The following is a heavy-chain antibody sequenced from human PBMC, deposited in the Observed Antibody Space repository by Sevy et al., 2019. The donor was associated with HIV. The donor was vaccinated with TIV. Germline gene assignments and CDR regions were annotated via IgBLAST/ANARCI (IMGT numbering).Heavy chain of an antibody. V-gene: IGHV3-23*01. CDR3: AKSEWLASGASDY. Sequence: GGSLRLSCAASGFTFSSYAMSWVRQAPGKGLEWVSAISGSGGSTYYPDSVKGRFTISRDNSKNTLYLQMNSLRAEDTAVYYCAKSEWLASGASDYWGQGTLVTVSS. J-gene: IGHJ4*02. CDR1: GFTFSSYA. D-gene: IGHD6-19*01. CDR2: ISGSGGST.